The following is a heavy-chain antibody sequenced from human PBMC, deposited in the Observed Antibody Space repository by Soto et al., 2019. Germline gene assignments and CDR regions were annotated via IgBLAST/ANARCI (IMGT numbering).Heavy chain of an antibody. J-gene: IGHJ6*02. CDR3: ARLRTGARGGVVLSSTYGMDV. D-gene: IGHD3-16*01. CDR1: GYSFTNYW. V-gene: IGHV5-51*01. CDR2: IYTGDSDT. Sequence: PGESLKISCKGSGYSFTNYWIGWVRQMPGKGLEWMGFIYTGDSDTRYSPSFQGQVTISADKSISTAYLQWSSLKASDTAIYYCARLRTGARGGVVLSSTYGMDVWGQGTTVTVSS.